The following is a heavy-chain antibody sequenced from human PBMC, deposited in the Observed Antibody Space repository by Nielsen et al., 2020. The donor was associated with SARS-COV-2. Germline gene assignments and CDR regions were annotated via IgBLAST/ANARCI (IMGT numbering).Heavy chain of an antibody. V-gene: IGHV3-21*04. Sequence: GESLKISCAASGFTFSSYSMNWVRQAPGKGLEWVSSISSSSSYIYYADSVKGRFTISRDNAKNSLYLQMSNLRVDDTAVYYCVRIPRGVEEDVWGKGTTVTVSS. CDR1: GFTFSSYS. J-gene: IGHJ6*04. D-gene: IGHD3-10*01. CDR2: ISSSSSYI. CDR3: VRIPRGVEEDV.